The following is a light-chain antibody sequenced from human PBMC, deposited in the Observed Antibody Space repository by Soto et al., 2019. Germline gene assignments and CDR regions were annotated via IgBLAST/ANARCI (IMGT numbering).Light chain of an antibody. V-gene: IGLV1-40*01. J-gene: IGLJ1*01. CDR1: SSNIGAGYD. Sequence: QSVLTQPPSVSGAPGQRVTISCTGSSSNIGAGYDVHWYQQLPGTAPKLLIYGNSNRPSGVPDRFSGSKSDTSASLAITGLQAEDDADYYCTSYTGGSTLYVFGTGTKVTVL. CDR2: GNS. CDR3: TSYTGGSTLYV.